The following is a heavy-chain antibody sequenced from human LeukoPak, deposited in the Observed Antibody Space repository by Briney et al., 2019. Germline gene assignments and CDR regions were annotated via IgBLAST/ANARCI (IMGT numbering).Heavy chain of an antibody. J-gene: IGHJ4*02. CDR2: ISSSGSTI. V-gene: IGHV3-48*03. CDR1: GFTFSSYE. Sequence: PGGSLRLSCAASGFTFSSYETNWVRQAPGKGLEWVSYISSSGSTIYYADSVKGRFTISRDNAKNSLYLQMNSLRAEDTAVYYCARDCSSTSCHGLPYFDYWGQGTLVTVSS. D-gene: IGHD2-2*01. CDR3: ARDCSSTSCHGLPYFDY.